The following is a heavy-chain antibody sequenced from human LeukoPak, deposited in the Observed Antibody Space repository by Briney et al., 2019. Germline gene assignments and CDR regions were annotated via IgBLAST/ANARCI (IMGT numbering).Heavy chain of an antibody. Sequence: PGGSVSLLCAASGFTFSSYWMHWVRQAPGKGLVWVSCINIDGSSTSYADSVKGRFTISRDNAKNTLYLQMNRLRAEDTAVYYCARGDGYQQEYYYYYIDVWGKGTTVTVSS. J-gene: IGHJ6*03. CDR2: INIDGSST. CDR3: ARGDGYQQEYYYYYIDV. V-gene: IGHV3-74*01. D-gene: IGHD6-13*01. CDR1: GFTFSSYW.